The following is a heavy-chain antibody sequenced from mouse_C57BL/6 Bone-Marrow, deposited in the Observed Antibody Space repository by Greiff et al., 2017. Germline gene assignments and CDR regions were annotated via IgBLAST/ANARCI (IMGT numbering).Heavy chain of an antibody. V-gene: IGHV5-17*01. D-gene: IGHD4-1*01. CDR1: GFTFSDYG. Sequence: EVQLVESGGGLVKPGGSLKLSCAASGFTFSDYGMHWVRQAPENGLEWVAYISSGSSTIYYADTVKGRSTISRDNAKNTLFLQMTSLRSEDTAMYYSARPRANWGFDYWGQGTTLTVSS. CDR3: ARPRANWGFDY. J-gene: IGHJ2*01. CDR2: ISSGSSTI.